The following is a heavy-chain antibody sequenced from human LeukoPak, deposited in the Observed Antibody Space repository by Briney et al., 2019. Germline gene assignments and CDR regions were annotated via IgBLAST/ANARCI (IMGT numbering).Heavy chain of an antibody. J-gene: IGHJ4*02. D-gene: IGHD6-13*01. Sequence: ASVKVSCKASGGTFSSYAISWVRQAPGQGLEWMGGIIPIFGTANYAQKFQGRVTMTRDMSTSTVYMELSSLRSEDTAVYYCARAGGNSSSWYAPFDYWGQGTLVTVSS. CDR3: ARAGGNSSSWYAPFDY. V-gene: IGHV1-69*05. CDR2: IIPIFGTA. CDR1: GGTFSSYA.